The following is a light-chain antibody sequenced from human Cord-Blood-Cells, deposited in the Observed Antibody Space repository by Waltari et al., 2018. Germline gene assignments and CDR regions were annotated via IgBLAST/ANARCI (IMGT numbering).Light chain of an antibody. V-gene: IGKV1-39*01. CDR3: QQSYSTPPWT. J-gene: IGKJ1*01. CDR2: AAS. CDR1: QSISSY. Sequence: DIQMTQSPSSLSASVGDRVTITCRASQSISSYVNWYQQKPGKAPKRLIYAASSLQSGVPSRLSGSGSGTDFTLTISSLQPEDFATYYCQQSYSTPPWTFGQGTKVEIK.